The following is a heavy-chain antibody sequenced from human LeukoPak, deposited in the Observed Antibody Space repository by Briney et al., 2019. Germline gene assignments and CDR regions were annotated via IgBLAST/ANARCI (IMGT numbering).Heavy chain of an antibody. J-gene: IGHJ4*02. CDR2: ISYIGSS. D-gene: IGHD6-13*01. V-gene: IGHV4-59*08. Sequence: SETLSLTCTVSGGSISSYYWSWIRQPPGKGLEWIGYISYIGSSNYNPSLKGRVTISVDTSKNQFSLKLSSVTAADTAVYYCAGLGIAAAGFDYWGQGTLVTVSS. CDR1: GGSISSYY. CDR3: AGLGIAAAGFDY.